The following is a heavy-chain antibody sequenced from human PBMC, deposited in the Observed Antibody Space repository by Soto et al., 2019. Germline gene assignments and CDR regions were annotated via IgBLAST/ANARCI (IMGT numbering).Heavy chain of an antibody. V-gene: IGHV3-23*01. CDR2: ISGSGGST. Sequence: GSLRLSCAASGFTFSSYAMSWVRQAPGKGLEWVSAISGSGGSTYYADSVKGRFTISRDNSKNTLYLQMNSLRAEDTAVYYCAKDLRRYCSGGSCARYWGQGTLVTVSS. D-gene: IGHD2-15*01. CDR3: AKDLRRYCSGGSCARY. CDR1: GFTFSSYA. J-gene: IGHJ4*02.